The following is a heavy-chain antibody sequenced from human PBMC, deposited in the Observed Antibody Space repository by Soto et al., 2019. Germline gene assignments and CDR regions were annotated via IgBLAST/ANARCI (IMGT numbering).Heavy chain of an antibody. Sequence: EVQLLESGGGLRQPGGSLRLSCAAAGFPFRTHAMTWVRQTPAKGLEWISTISGSGAATYYADSVRGRFTISRDNTENTLFLQMNSLRAEDSAMYFCTKGRRVAWAHDFFDVWGQGTPVTVSS. J-gene: IGHJ3*01. CDR3: TKGRRVAWAHDFFDV. CDR2: ISGSGAAT. V-gene: IGHV3-23*01. CDR1: GFPFRTHA. D-gene: IGHD2-21*02.